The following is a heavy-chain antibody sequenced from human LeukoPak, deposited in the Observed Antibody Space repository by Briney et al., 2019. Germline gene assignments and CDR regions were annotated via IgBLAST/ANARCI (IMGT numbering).Heavy chain of an antibody. Sequence: PGGSLRLSCAASGFTFSSYAMHWVRQAPGKGLEWVAVISYDGSNKYYADSVKGRFTISRDNSKNTLYLQMNSLRAEDAALYYCAKGANYDILTGRFDYCGQGTLVTVSS. CDR1: GFTFSSYA. CDR2: ISYDGSNK. CDR3: AKGANYDILTGRFDY. J-gene: IGHJ4*02. V-gene: IGHV3-30*04. D-gene: IGHD3-9*01.